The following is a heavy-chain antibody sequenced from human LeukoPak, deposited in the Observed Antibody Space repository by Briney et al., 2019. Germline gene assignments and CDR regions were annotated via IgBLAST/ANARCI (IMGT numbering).Heavy chain of an antibody. CDR3: ARDYYDTSGYYYGCGY. CDR2: LSVYSGQT. D-gene: IGHD3-22*01. J-gene: IGHJ4*02. Sequence: ASVKVSCKAFGYTFINYAITWVRQAPGQGLEWMGWLSVYSGQTYYAQNVQGRVTMTADTSTNTAYMELRSLRSDDTAVYYCARDYYDTSGYYYGCGYWGQGTLVTVSS. CDR1: GYTFINYA. V-gene: IGHV1-18*01.